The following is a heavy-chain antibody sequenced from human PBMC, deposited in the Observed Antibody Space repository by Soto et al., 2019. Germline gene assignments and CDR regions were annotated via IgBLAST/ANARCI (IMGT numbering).Heavy chain of an antibody. V-gene: IGHV3-33*01. Sequence: PGGSLRLSCAASGFTFNSYGFNWVRQAPGKGLEWVAVIWYDGNTKYYADSVKGRFTISRDNLKNTLHLQMNSLTAEDTAVYYCARPLVAPVAGPYYYGMDVWGQGTTVTVSS. D-gene: IGHD6-19*01. CDR2: IWYDGNTK. CDR1: GFTFNSYG. J-gene: IGHJ6*02. CDR3: ARPLVAPVAGPYYYGMDV.